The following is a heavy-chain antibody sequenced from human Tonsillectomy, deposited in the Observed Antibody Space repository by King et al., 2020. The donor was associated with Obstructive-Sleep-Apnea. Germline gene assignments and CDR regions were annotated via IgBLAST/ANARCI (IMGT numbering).Heavy chain of an antibody. CDR2: IWYDGSNK. CDR3: AKEVGWLVWYAFDI. V-gene: IGHV3-33*06. J-gene: IGHJ3*02. D-gene: IGHD6-19*01. Sequence: VQLVESGGGVAQPGRSLRLSCAASGFTFSSYGMHWVRQAPGKGREGVAVIWYDGSNKYYADYVKGRFTISRDNSKNTLYLQMNSLRAGDTAVYYCAKEVGWLVWYAFDIWGQGTMVTVSS. CDR1: GFTFSSYG.